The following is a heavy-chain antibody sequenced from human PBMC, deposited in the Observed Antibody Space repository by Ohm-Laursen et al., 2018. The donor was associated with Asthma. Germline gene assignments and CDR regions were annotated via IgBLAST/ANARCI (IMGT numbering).Heavy chain of an antibody. V-gene: IGHV1-69*13. Sequence: VKISCKSSGGTFSNYVIGWVRQAPGQGLEWMGGINSVFATTDYGQKFRGRVTITADESTATVYMELSSLRSDDTALYYCGRKRGSCITSTCYSLDFWGQGTLITVSS. J-gene: IGHJ4*02. CDR1: GGTFSNYV. CDR3: GRKRGSCITSTCYSLDF. D-gene: IGHD2-15*01. CDR2: INSVFATT.